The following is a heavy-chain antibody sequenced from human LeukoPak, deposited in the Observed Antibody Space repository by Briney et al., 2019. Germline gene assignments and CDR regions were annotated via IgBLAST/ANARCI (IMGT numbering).Heavy chain of an antibody. J-gene: IGHJ4*02. CDR3: ARFSGAGTGYFDY. CDR1: GYIFTNYW. CDR2: VYPGDCDT. D-gene: IGHD1-1*01. Sequence: GGALQISCKSSGYIFTNYWIGWGRQMPGKGLEGMGIVYPGDCDTRYSPSFQGQVTISADKSISTAYLQWSSLKASDTAMYYCARFSGAGTGYFDYWGQGTLVTVSS. V-gene: IGHV5-51*01.